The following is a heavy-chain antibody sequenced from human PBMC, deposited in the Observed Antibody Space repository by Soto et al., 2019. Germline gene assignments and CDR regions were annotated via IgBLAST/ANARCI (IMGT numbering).Heavy chain of an antibody. J-gene: IGHJ4*02. CDR3: ARGLVAASPYYFDY. CDR2: IKQDGSEK. D-gene: IGHD2-15*01. Sequence: ESGGGLVQPGGSLRLSCAASGFTFSSYWMSWVRQAPGKGLEWVANIKQDGSEKYYVDSVKGRFTISRDNAKNSLYLQMNSLRAEDTAVYYCARGLVAASPYYFDYWGQGTLVTVSS. CDR1: GFTFSSYW. V-gene: IGHV3-7*01.